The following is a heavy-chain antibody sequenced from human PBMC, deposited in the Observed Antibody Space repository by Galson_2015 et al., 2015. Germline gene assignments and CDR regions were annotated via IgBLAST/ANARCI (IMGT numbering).Heavy chain of an antibody. D-gene: IGHD3-22*01. CDR1: GGSFSGYY. CDR3: ARGPAMIVVVVGSWFDP. V-gene: IGHV4-34*01. CDR2: INHSGST. J-gene: IGHJ5*02. Sequence: ETLSLTCAVYGGSFSGYYWSWVRQPPGKGLEWIGEINHSGSTNYNPSLKSRVTISVDTSKNQFSLKLSSVTAADTAVYYCARGPAMIVVVVGSWFDPWGQGTLVTVSS.